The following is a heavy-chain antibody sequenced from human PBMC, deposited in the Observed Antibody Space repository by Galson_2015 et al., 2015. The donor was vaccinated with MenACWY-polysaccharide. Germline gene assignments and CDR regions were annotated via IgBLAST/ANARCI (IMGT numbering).Heavy chain of an antibody. Sequence: SLRLSCAASGFTFSTYAMDWVRQAPGKGLEWVSAISGSSRTTQYADSVKGRFTISRDNSENTLYLQMSSLRAEDTAVYFCAKGVVVVPGTPSFIDYWGQGTLVTVSS. D-gene: IGHD2-15*01. V-gene: IGHV3-23*01. CDR1: GFTFSTYA. CDR2: ISGSSRTT. CDR3: AKGVVVVPGTPSFIDY. J-gene: IGHJ4*02.